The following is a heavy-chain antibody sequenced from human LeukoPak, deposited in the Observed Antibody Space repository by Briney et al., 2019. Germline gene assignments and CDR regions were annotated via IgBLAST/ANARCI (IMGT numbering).Heavy chain of an antibody. CDR3: ARVGLEGASGSYQLLLFDY. CDR1: GYAFNYYY. V-gene: IGHV1-69*13. Sequence: ASVKVSCEASGYAFNYYYVHWVRQAPGQGLEWMGGIIPIFGTANYAQKFQGRVTITADESTSTAYMELSSLRSEDTAVYYCARVGLEGASGSYQLLLFDYWGQGTLVTVSS. J-gene: IGHJ4*02. CDR2: IIPIFGTA. D-gene: IGHD1-26*01.